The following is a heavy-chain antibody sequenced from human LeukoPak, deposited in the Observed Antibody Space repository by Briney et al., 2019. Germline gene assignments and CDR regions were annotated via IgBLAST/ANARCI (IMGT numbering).Heavy chain of an antibody. CDR1: GFTFSSYA. CDR2: ISSSGSTI. J-gene: IGHJ4*02. Sequence: RTGGSLRLSCAASGFTFSSYAMSWVRQAPGKGLEWVSYISSSGSTIYYADSVKGRFTISRDNAKNSLYLQMNSLRAEDTAVYYCARDGSMVRGVTPPFDYWGQGTLVTVSS. D-gene: IGHD3-10*01. CDR3: ARDGSMVRGVTPPFDY. V-gene: IGHV3-48*04.